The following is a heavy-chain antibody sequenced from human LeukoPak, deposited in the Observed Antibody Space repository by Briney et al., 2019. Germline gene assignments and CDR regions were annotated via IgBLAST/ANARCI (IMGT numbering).Heavy chain of an antibody. CDR3: AELGITMIGGV. J-gene: IGHJ6*04. V-gene: IGHV3-7*01. CDR2: IKQDGSEK. D-gene: IGHD3-10*02. Sequence: QPGGSLRLSCAASGFTFSSYWMSWVRQAPGKGLEWVANIKQDGSEKYYVDSVKGRFTISRDNAKNTLYLQMNSLRAEDTAVYYCAELGITMIGGVWGKGATVTISS. CDR1: GFTFSSYW.